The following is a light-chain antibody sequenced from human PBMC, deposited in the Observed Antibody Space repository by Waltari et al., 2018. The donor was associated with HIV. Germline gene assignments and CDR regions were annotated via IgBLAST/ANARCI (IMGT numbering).Light chain of an antibody. CDR2: GAS. CDR1: QSISSNY. Sequence: IVLTQSPGTLSLSPGERATLSCRASQSISSNYLAWYQQKPGQAPRLLMYGASTRATGIPERVSCSGSGTDFTLTISRPEPEDVAVYYCQQYGSSPGTFGGGTKIQIK. J-gene: IGKJ4*01. V-gene: IGKV3-20*01. CDR3: QQYGSSPGT.